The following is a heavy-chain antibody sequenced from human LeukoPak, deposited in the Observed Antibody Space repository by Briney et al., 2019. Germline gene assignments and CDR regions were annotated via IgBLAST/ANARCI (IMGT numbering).Heavy chain of an antibody. CDR1: GGSFTGYY. V-gene: IGHV4-34*01. CDR3: ARAIYDILTGYSRDAFDI. Sequence: SETLSLTCGLYGGSFTGYYWSWIRQPPGKGLEWIGEINHSGSTNYNPSLKSRVTISVDTSKNQFSLKLSSVTAADTAVYYCARAIYDILTGYSRDAFDIWGQGTMVTVSS. J-gene: IGHJ3*02. D-gene: IGHD3-9*01. CDR2: INHSGST.